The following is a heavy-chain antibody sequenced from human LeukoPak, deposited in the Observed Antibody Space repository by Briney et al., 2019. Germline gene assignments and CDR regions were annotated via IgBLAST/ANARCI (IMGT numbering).Heavy chain of an antibody. CDR1: GYTFTSYG. CDR2: ISAYNGNT. Sequence: ASVKVSCKTSGYTFTSYGISWVRQAPGQGLEWMGWISAYNGNTNYAQKLQGRVTVTTEASTGTAYMELRSLRSDDTAVYYCARLNFGSEDYWGQGTLVTVSS. J-gene: IGHJ4*02. V-gene: IGHV1-18*01. CDR3: ARLNFGSEDY. D-gene: IGHD3-10*01.